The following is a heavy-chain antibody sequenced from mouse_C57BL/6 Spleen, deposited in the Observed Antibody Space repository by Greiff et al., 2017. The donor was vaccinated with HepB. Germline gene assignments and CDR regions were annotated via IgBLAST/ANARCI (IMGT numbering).Heavy chain of an antibody. D-gene: IGHD1-1*01. CDR3: ARRDYYGSRAWFAY. Sequence: EVKLVESGGGLVKPGGSLKLSCAASGFTFSDYGMHWVRQAPEKGLEWVAYISSGSSTIYYADTVKGRFTISRDNAKNTLCLQMTSLRSEDTAMYYCARRDYYGSRAWFAYWGQGTLVTVSA. J-gene: IGHJ3*01. CDR2: ISSGSSTI. CDR1: GFTFSDYG. V-gene: IGHV5-17*01.